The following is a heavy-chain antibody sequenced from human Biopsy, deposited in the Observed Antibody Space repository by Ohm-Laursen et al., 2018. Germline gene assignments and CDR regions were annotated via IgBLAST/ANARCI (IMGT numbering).Heavy chain of an antibody. CDR2: NIPILGTG. D-gene: IGHD1-26*01. CDR1: EGTFSNYG. V-gene: IGHV1-69*01. Sequence: SSVKVSCKAPEGTFSNYGVNWVRQAPGQGLEWLGGNIPILGTGNYAQKFQDRVTITADESTSTAYMELSSLRSDDTAVYYCARDALGGGSYRFFYWGQGSLVTVSS. CDR3: ARDALGGGSYRFFY. J-gene: IGHJ4*02.